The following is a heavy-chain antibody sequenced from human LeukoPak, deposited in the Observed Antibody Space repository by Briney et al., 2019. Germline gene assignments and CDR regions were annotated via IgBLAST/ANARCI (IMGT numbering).Heavy chain of an antibody. CDR1: GFTLSDAW. J-gene: IGHJ6*02. Sequence: PGGSLRLSCAASGFTLSDAWMSWVRQAPGKGLEWVSYISSSSSTIYYADSVKGRFTISRDNAKNSLYLQMNSLRAEDTAVYYCARESFGSGDPYHASQYYYGMDVWGQGTTVTVSS. CDR2: ISSSSSTI. V-gene: IGHV3-48*01. D-gene: IGHD3-16*01. CDR3: ARESFGSGDPYHASQYYYGMDV.